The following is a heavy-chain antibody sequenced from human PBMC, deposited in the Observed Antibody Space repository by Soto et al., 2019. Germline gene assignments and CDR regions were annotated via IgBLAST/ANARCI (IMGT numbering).Heavy chain of an antibody. CDR2: ISGSGDST. CDR3: AIGVVVTAIRVNAFDY. J-gene: IGHJ4*02. V-gene: IGHV3-23*01. CDR1: GFTFSTYA. D-gene: IGHD2-21*02. Sequence: GSLRLSCAASGFTFSTYALTWVRQAPGKGLEWVSTISGSGDSTYYADSVKGRFTISRDNPKNTVYLQMSSLRAEDTALYYCAIGVVVTAIRVNAFDYWGQGTLVTVSS.